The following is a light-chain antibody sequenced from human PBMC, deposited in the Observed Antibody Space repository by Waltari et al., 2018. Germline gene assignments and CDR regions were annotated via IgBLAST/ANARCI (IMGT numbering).Light chain of an antibody. CDR3: QQYGSSPQT. CDR1: QGLSSRY. Sequence: ETVLPQPPATMTLSPGEIACLPCRASQGLSSRYLAWYQQKPGQAPRLLIYGASSRATGIPDRFSGSGSGTDFTLTISRLEPEDFAVYYCQQYGSSPQTFGQGTKVEIK. J-gene: IGKJ1*01. CDR2: GAS. V-gene: IGKV3-20*01.